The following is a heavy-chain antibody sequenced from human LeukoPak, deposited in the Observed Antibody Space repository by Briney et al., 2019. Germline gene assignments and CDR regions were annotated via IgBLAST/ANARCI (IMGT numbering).Heavy chain of an antibody. Sequence: SETLSLTRAVYGGSFSGYYWSWIRQPPGKGLEWIGEINHSGSTNYNPSLKSRVTISVDTSKNQFSLTLSSVTAADTAVYYCARGPVSDYWGQGTLVTVSS. CDR1: GGSFSGYY. V-gene: IGHV4-34*01. CDR3: ARGPVSDY. CDR2: INHSGST. J-gene: IGHJ4*02.